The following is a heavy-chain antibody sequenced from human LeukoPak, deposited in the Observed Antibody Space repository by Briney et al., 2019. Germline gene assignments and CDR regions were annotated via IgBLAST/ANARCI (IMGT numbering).Heavy chain of an antibody. V-gene: IGHV3-7*01. CDR1: GLTFSSYW. J-gene: IGHJ4*02. CDR2: IKQDGSEK. Sequence: GTLRLSCAASGLTFSSYWMSWVRQAPGKGLEWVANIKQDGSEKYYVDSVKGRFTISRDNAKNSLYLQMNSLRAEDTAVYYCAKASSYYDILTDYWDQGTLVTVSS. D-gene: IGHD3-9*01. CDR3: AKASSYYDILTDY.